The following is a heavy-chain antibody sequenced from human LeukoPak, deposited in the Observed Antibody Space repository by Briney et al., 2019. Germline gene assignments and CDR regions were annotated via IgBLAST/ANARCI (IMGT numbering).Heavy chain of an antibody. V-gene: IGHV3-23*01. Sequence: GGSLRLSCVASGYTFNTYAMNWVRQAPGKGLEWVSSISASGDATYYVDSVRGRFTISRDNSKNAGYLQMNSLSAEDTAIYYCAKEGIGSTATFFDYWGQGILVTVSS. CDR1: GYTFNTYA. J-gene: IGHJ4*02. D-gene: IGHD1-1*01. CDR3: AKEGIGSTATFFDY. CDR2: ISASGDAT.